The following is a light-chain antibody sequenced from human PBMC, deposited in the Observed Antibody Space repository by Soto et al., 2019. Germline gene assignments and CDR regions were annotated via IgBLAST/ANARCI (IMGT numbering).Light chain of an antibody. J-gene: IGLJ3*02. V-gene: IGLV2-23*03. CDR2: EGS. CDR3: CSYASSSTFWV. Sequence: QSVLTQPASVSGSPGQSITISYTGTSSDVGSYNLVSWYQQHPGKAPKLMIYEGSKRPSGVSNRFSGSKSGNTASLTISGLQAEDEADYYCCSYASSSTFWVFGGGTKLTVL. CDR1: SSDVGSYNL.